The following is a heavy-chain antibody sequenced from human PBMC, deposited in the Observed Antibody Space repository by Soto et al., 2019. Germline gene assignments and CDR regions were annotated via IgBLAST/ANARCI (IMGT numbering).Heavy chain of an antibody. Sequence: GASVKVSCKASGYTFTSYGISWVRQAPGQGLEWMGWISAYNGNTNYAQKLQGRVTMTTDTSTSTAYMELRSLRSDDTAVYYCAREKRITIFGVVNWFDPWGQGTLVTVSS. CDR3: AREKRITIFGVVNWFDP. CDR1: GYTFTSYG. CDR2: ISAYNGNT. D-gene: IGHD3-3*01. J-gene: IGHJ5*02. V-gene: IGHV1-18*01.